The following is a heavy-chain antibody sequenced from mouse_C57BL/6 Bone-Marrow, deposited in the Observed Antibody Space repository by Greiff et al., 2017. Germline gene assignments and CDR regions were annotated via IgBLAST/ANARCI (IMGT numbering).Heavy chain of an antibody. Sequence: VQLQESGAELARPGASVKLSCKASGYTFTSYGISWVKQRTGQGLEWIGEIYPRSGNTYYNEKFKGKATLTADKSSSTAYMELRSLTSEDSAVYFCARDDGYYYAMDYWGQGTSVTVSS. CDR3: ARDDGYYYAMDY. CDR2: IYPRSGNT. CDR1: GYTFTSYG. V-gene: IGHV1-81*01. D-gene: IGHD2-3*01. J-gene: IGHJ4*01.